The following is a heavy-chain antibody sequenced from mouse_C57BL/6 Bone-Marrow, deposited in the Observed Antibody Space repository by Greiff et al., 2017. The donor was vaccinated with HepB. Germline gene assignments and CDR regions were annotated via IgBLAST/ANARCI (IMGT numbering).Heavy chain of an antibody. J-gene: IGHJ4*01. CDR3: ARRVYGSLYAMDY. V-gene: IGHV1-69*01. CDR2: IDPSDSYT. Sequence: QVQLQQPGAELVMPGASVKLSCKASGYTFTSYWMHWVKQRPGQGLEWIGEIDPSDSYTNYNQKFKGKSTLTVDKSSSTAYMQLSSLTSEDSAVYYCARRVYGSLYAMDYWGQGTSVTVSS. D-gene: IGHD1-1*01. CDR1: GYTFTSYW.